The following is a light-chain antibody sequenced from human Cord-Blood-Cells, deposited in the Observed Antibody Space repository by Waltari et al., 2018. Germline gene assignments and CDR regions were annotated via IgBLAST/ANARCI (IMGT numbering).Light chain of an antibody. CDR2: DVS. CDR1: SSDVGGYNY. Sequence: SALAQPASVSGSPGQSITISCTGTSSDVGGYNYVPWYQQHPGKAPKLMIYDVSNRPSGVSNRFSGSKSGNTASLTISGLQAEDEADYYCSSYTSSSTWVFGGGTKLTVL. CDR3: SSYTSSSTWV. V-gene: IGLV2-14*01. J-gene: IGLJ3*02.